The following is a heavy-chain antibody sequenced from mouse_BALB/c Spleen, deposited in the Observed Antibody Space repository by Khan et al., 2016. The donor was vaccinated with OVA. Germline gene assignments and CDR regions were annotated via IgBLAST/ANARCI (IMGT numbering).Heavy chain of an antibody. V-gene: IGHV2-6-1*01. CDR1: GFSLTNYG. D-gene: IGHD2-12*01. CDR3: ARQPYYNYNIMDY. CDR2: IWSDGST. J-gene: IGHJ4*01. Sequence: QVQLQQSGPGLVAPSQSLSITCAISGFSLTNYGVHWVRQPPGKGLEWLVVIWSDGSTTYNSALKSRLTVTKDNSKSQVFLEMNSLQTDDTAMYFCARQPYYNYNIMDYWGQGTSVTVSS.